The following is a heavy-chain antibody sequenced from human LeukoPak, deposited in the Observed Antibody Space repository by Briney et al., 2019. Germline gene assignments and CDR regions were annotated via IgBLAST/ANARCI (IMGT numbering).Heavy chain of an antibody. J-gene: IGHJ4*02. V-gene: IGHV1-8*01. CDR3: ARGGKWELPNPFDY. CDR1: GYTFTSYD. Sequence: ASVKVSCKASGYTFTSYDINWVRQATGQGLEWMGWMNPNSGNTGYAQKLQGRVTMTTDTSTSTAYMELRSLRSDDTAVYYCARGGKWELPNPFDYWGQGTLVTVSS. CDR2: MNPNSGNT. D-gene: IGHD1-26*01.